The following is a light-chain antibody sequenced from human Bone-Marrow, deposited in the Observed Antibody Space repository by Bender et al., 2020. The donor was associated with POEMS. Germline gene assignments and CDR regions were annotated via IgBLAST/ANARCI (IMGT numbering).Light chain of an antibody. CDR2: KDS. V-gene: IGLV3-25*03. J-gene: IGLJ1*01. CDR3: QSADNSGLYGV. CDR1: ALPVQY. Sequence: SYDLTQPPSVSVFPGQPARITCSGNALPVQYTFWYQQQAGQAPLLVISKDSERPSGIPERFSGSSSWTTATLTISGVQAEDEADYYCQSADNSGLYGVFGSGTWVTVL.